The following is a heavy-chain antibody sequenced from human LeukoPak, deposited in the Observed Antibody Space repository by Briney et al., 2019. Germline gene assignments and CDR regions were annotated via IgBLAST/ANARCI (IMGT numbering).Heavy chain of an antibody. CDR3: VRGGDSSSWYNWFDP. J-gene: IGHJ5*02. D-gene: IGHD6-13*01. V-gene: IGHV3-33*01. CDR1: GFTFSSYG. Sequence: PGRSLRLSCAASGFTFSSYGMHWVRQAPGKGLEWVAVIWYDGSNKYYADSVKGRFTISRDNSKNTLYLQMNSLRAEDTAVYYCVRGGDSSSWYNWFDPWGQGTLVTVSS. CDR2: IWYDGSNK.